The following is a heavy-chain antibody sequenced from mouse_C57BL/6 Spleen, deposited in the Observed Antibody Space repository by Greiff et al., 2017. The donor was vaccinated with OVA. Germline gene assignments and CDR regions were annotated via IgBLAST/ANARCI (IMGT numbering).Heavy chain of an antibody. CDR1: GSTFPDSY. V-gene: IGHV1-26*01. D-gene: IGHD2-4*01. CDR2: INPNNGGT. Sequence: VQLHQSVPVLVQPVASVPISCTASGSTFPDSYLTWVQQSHGPSLEWIGDINPNNGGTSYNQKFKGKATLTVDKSSSTAYMELRSLTSEDSAVYYCARRDYDGFAYWGQGTLVTVSA. J-gene: IGHJ3*01. CDR3: ARRDYDGFAY.